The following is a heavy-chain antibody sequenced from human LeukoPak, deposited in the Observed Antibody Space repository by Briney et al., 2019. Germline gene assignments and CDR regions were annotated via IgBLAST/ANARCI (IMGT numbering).Heavy chain of an antibody. CDR3: AELGITMIGGV. CDR1: GFTFSYYG. J-gene: IGHJ6*04. Sequence: GGSLRLSCAASGFTFSYYGMHWVRQAPGKGLEWVSGINWNGGSTGYADSVKGRFTISRDNAKNSLYLQMNSLRAEDTAVYYCAELGITMIGGVWGKGTTVTISS. D-gene: IGHD3-10*02. V-gene: IGHV3-20*04. CDR2: INWNGGST.